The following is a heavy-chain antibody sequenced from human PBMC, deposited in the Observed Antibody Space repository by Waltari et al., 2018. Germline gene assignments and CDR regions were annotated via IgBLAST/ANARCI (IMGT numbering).Heavy chain of an antibody. D-gene: IGHD4-4*01. CDR3: AKDSYSKGDY. CDR2: INPEGSVK. V-gene: IGHV3-7*03. J-gene: IGHJ4*02. CDR1: GVTFSSFW. Sequence: EVQLVESGGGLVQPGGSLRLSCAASGVTFSSFWMSWVRQAPGKGLEWLANINPEGSVKNYVDSVKGRFTSSRDSAKNSLYLQMNSLRAEDTAVYYCAKDSYSKGDYWGQGTLLTVSS.